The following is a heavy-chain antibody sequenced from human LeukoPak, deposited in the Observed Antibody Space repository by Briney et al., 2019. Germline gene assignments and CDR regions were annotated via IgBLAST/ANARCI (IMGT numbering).Heavy chain of an antibody. CDR3: ARGLYCSSTSCFRYYYYYYYMDV. D-gene: IGHD2-2*01. Sequence: ASVKVSCKASGGTFTSYDINWVRQATGQGLEWMGWMNPNSGNTGYAQKFQGRVTITRNTSISTAYMELSSLRSEDTAVYYCARGLYCSSTSCFRYYYYYYYMDVWGKGTTVTVSS. V-gene: IGHV1-8*03. CDR1: GGTFTSYD. J-gene: IGHJ6*03. CDR2: MNPNSGNT.